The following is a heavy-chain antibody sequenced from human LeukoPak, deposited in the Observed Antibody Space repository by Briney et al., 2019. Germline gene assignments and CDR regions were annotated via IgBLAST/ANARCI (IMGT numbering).Heavy chain of an antibody. CDR2: IYYSGST. J-gene: IGHJ6*03. D-gene: IGHD4-17*01. CDR3: ARMVTTYYYYYMDV. Sequence: PSQTLSLTCTVSGGSISSGGYYWSWIRQHPGKGLEWIGYIYYSGSTYYNPSLKRRVTISVDTSKNQFSLTLSSVTAADTAVYYCARMVTTYYYYYMDVWGKGTTVTVSS. CDR1: GGSISSGGYY. V-gene: IGHV4-31*03.